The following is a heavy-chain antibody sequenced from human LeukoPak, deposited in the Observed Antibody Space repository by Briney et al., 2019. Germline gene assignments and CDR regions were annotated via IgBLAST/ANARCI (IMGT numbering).Heavy chain of an antibody. V-gene: IGHV3-30-3*01. Sequence: GGSLRLSCAASGFTFSSYAMHWVRQAPGKGLEWVAVMSYDGSNKYYADSVKGRFTISRDNSKNTLYLQMNSLRAEDTAVYYCATGYCSGGSCYITFGYWGQGTLVTVSS. CDR2: MSYDGSNK. J-gene: IGHJ4*02. CDR3: ATGYCSGGSCYITFGY. D-gene: IGHD2-15*01. CDR1: GFTFSSYA.